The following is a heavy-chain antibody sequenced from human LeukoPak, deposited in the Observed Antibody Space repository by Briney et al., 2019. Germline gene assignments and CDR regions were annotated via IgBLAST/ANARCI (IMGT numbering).Heavy chain of an antibody. CDR3: ARDLDYSNHFSWFDP. D-gene: IGHD4-11*01. Sequence: GRSLRLSCAASGFTFSSYGMHWVRQAPGKGLEWVAVIWYDGSNKYYADSVKGRFTISRDNSKNTLYLQMNSLRAEDTAVYYCARDLDYSNHFSWFDPWGQGTLVIVSS. CDR1: GFTFSSYG. J-gene: IGHJ5*02. CDR2: IWYDGSNK. V-gene: IGHV3-33*01.